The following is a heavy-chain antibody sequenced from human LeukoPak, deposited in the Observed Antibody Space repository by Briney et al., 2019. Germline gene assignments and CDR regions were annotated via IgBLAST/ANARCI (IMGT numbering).Heavy chain of an antibody. J-gene: IGHJ4*02. Sequence: GGSLRLSCAASGFTFDDYAMHWVRQAPGKGLEWVSLISGDGDSTWYADAVKGRFTVSRDNSKNSRYLQMNSLRTEDTALYYCAKDHYDILTGSTYSFDYWGQGTLVTVSS. CDR3: AKDHYDILTGSTYSFDY. V-gene: IGHV3-43*02. D-gene: IGHD3-9*01. CDR2: ISGDGDST. CDR1: GFTFDDYA.